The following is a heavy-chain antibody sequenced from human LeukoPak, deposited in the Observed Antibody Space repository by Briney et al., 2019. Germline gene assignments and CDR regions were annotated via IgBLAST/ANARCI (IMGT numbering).Heavy chain of an antibody. V-gene: IGHV1-18*01. CDR1: GYTFTSYG. CDR3: ARGGSGWYPGLHVFDY. Sequence: ASVKVSCKASGYTFTSYGISWVRQAPGQRLEWSGWISAYNGNTNYAQRLQGRVTMTTDTSTSTAYMELRSLRSDHTAVYYCARGGSGWYPGLHVFDYWGQGTLVTVSS. CDR2: ISAYNGNT. J-gene: IGHJ4*02. D-gene: IGHD6-19*01.